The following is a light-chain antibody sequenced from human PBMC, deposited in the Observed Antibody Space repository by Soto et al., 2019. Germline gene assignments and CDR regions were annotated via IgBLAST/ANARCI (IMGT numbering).Light chain of an antibody. CDR2: DVS. CDR3: CSYGGCSNVL. Sequence: QSALTQPASVSGSPGQSITISCTGTSSDLGSYDLVYWYQEHPGKAPKLMIYDVSRRPSGISDRFSGSKSGNTATLTISGLQADDEDDYYCCSYGGCSNVLFGGGTKVTVL. J-gene: IGLJ2*01. V-gene: IGLV2-23*02. CDR1: SSDLGSYDL.